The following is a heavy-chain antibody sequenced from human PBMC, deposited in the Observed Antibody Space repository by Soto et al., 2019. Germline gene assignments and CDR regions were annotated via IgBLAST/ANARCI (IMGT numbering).Heavy chain of an antibody. Sequence: GESLKISCAASGFTFSSYAMSWVRQAPGKGLEWVSAISGSGGSTYYADSVKGRFTISRDNSKNTLYLQMNSLRAEDTAVYYCAVSAGRYDYWGQGTLVTVSS. J-gene: IGHJ4*02. CDR3: AVSAGRYDY. V-gene: IGHV3-23*01. CDR2: ISGSGGST. CDR1: GFTFSSYA.